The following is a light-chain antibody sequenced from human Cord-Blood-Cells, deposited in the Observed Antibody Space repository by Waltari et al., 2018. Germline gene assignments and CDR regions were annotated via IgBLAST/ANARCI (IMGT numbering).Light chain of an antibody. CDR1: QSLLHSDGKTY. V-gene: IGKV2D-29*01. CDR3: MQSIQLPSK. J-gene: IGKJ5*01. CDR2: EVS. Sequence: IVMTQTPLSLSVTPGQPPSISCKSSQSLLHSDGKTYLYWYLQKPGQPPQLLIYEVSNRFYRVPDRFSVSGSGTDFTLKNRCVQAVDVGVYCGMQSIQLPSKFGQGTRLK.